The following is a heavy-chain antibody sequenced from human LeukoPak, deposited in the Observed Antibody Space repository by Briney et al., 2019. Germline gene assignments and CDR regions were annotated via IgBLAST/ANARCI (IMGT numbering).Heavy chain of an antibody. D-gene: IGHD6-13*01. Sequence: SETLSLTCTVSGGSISNYYWSWIRQPPGRGLEWIGYIYYSGSTNYNPSLKSRVTISVDTSKNQFSLKLSSVTAADTAIYYCARTAASYFDYWGQGTLVTVSS. V-gene: IGHV4-59*01. CDR3: ARTAASYFDY. CDR1: GGSISNYY. J-gene: IGHJ4*02. CDR2: IYYSGST.